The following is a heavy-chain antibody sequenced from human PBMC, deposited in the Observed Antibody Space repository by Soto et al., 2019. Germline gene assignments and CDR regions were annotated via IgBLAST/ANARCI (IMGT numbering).Heavy chain of an antibody. V-gene: IGHV3-30*18. Sequence: QVQLVESGGGVVQPGRSLRLSCAASGLTFSSYGMHWVRQAPGKGLEWVAVISYDGSNKYYADSVKGRFTISRDNSKNTLYLQMNSLRAEDTAVYYCAKDYSSGWYLSDYWGQGTLVTVSS. D-gene: IGHD6-19*01. CDR1: GLTFSSYG. J-gene: IGHJ4*02. CDR2: ISYDGSNK. CDR3: AKDYSSGWYLSDY.